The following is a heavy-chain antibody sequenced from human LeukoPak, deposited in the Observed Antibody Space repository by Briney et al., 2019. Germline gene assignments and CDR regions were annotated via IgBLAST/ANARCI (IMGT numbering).Heavy chain of an antibody. CDR3: ARHSITYYYDSSGYYTAIFDY. J-gene: IGHJ4*02. V-gene: IGHV4-34*01. Sequence: PSETLSLTCAVYGGSLSGYYWSWIRQPPGKGLEWIGEINHSGSTNYNPSLKSRVTVSVDTSKNQFSLKLSSVTAADTAVYYCARHSITYYYDSSGYYTAIFDYWGQGTLVTVSS. D-gene: IGHD3-22*01. CDR2: INHSGST. CDR1: GGSLSGYY.